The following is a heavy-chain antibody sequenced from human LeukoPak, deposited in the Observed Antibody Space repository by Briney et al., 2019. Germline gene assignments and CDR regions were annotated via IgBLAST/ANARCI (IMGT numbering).Heavy chain of an antibody. CDR1: GYTFIKHW. CDR3: ARAVSSSWFRVYWSDP. Sequence: ASVKVSCKASGYTFIKHWMHWVRQAPGQGLEWVGLINPTGSATLYAQKFQGRVTLTRDMSTNTDYMELRSLKSEDTAVYYCARAVSSSWFRVYWSDPWGQGTLVTVSS. CDR2: INPTGSAT. V-gene: IGHV1-46*01. J-gene: IGHJ5*02. D-gene: IGHD6-13*01.